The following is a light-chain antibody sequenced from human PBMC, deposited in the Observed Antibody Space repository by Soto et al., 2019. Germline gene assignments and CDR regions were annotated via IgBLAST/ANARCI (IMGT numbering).Light chain of an antibody. CDR2: DAS. Sequence: DIVLTQSPAILSLSPGERATLTCRASQSVSSYLAWYQQKPGQAPRLLIYDASNRATGIPARFSGSGSGTDFTLTISSLEPEDFAVYYCQQRSNWPLTFGGGTKVDIK. J-gene: IGKJ4*01. V-gene: IGKV3-11*01. CDR1: QSVSSY. CDR3: QQRSNWPLT.